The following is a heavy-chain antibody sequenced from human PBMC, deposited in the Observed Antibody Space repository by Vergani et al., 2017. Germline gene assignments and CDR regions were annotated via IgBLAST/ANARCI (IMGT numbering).Heavy chain of an antibody. Sequence: EVQLVESGGGLVKPGGSLRLSCAASGFTFSSYSMNWVRQAPGKGLEWVSSISSSSSYIYYADSVKGRFTISRDNAKNSLSLQMNSLRAEDTAGYYCARDGKHVYGDYEYYYYYGMDVWGQGTTVTVSS. CDR3: ARDGKHVYGDYEYYYYYGMDV. J-gene: IGHJ6*02. D-gene: IGHD4-17*01. CDR1: GFTFSSYS. CDR2: ISSSSSYI. V-gene: IGHV3-21*01.